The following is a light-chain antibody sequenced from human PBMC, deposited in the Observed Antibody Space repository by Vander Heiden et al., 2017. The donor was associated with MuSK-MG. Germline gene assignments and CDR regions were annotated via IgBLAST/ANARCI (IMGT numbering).Light chain of an antibody. CDR2: DAS. CDR1: QDMSNY. J-gene: IGKJ1*01. V-gene: IGKV1-33*01. Sequence: DIQMTQAPSALSAPVRDRVTITRQASQDMSNYLNWHQQKPGKATNLLIHDASHLETGAPSSFSGNGCGTAFTFTISSAQPEAIATYFCRQYDNLPQTSGQGTKVEIK. CDR3: RQYDNLPQT.